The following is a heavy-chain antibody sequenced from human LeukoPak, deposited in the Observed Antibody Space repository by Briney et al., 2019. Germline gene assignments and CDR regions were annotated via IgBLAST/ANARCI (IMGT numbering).Heavy chain of an antibody. Sequence: SETLSLTCTVSGGSIRNYYWSWIRQPPGKGLEWIGNIYYSGSTRNNPSLKSRVTISADTSKNQLSLKLSSVTAADTAVYYCARHTRSDAFDIGGQGTMVTVSS. CDR1: GGSIRNYY. CDR3: ARHTRSDAFDI. J-gene: IGHJ3*02. CDR2: IYYSGST. V-gene: IGHV4-59*01.